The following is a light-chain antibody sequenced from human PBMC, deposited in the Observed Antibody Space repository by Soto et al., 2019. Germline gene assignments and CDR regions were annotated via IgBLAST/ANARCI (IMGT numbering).Light chain of an antibody. V-gene: IGLV1-47*01. CDR3: ATWVDSLSVYV. CDR1: SSNIGSNY. CDR2: RND. J-gene: IGLJ1*01. Sequence: QSVLAQPPSASGTPGQRVTVSCSVSSSNIGSNYVYWYQQLPGTAPKLLIYRNDQRPSGVPDRFSGSRSGTSASLAISGLRSEDEADYYCATWVDSLSVYVFGTGIKVTVL.